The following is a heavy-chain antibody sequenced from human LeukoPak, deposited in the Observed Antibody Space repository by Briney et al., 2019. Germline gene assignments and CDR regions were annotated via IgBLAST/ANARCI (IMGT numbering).Heavy chain of an antibody. V-gene: IGHV1-46*01. CDR2: INPSGGST. D-gene: IGHD2-2*01. J-gene: IGHJ4*02. CDR1: GYTFTSYY. Sequence: ASVKVSCKASGYTFTSYYMHWVRQAPGQGLEWMGIINPSGGSTSYAQKFQGRVTMTRDTSTSTVYMELSSLRSEDTAVYYCARGEFVVVPAASRIAAAGPHGGPDDFDYWGQRTLVTVSS. CDR3: ARGEFVVVPAASRIAAAGPHGGPDDFDY.